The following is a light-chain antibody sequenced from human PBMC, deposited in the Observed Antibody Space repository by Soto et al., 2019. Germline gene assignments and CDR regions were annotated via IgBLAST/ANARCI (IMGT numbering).Light chain of an antibody. CDR2: EVS. J-gene: IGLJ1*01. Sequence: QSALTQPASVSGSPGQSITISCTGTSSDVGGYNYVSWYQQHPDKAPKLMIYEVSNRPSGVSNRFSGSKSGHTASLTISGLQSEYEADYFCTSYTSYSTLDVFGTGTKVPVL. CDR3: TSYTSYSTLDV. CDR1: SSDVGGYNY. V-gene: IGLV2-14*01.